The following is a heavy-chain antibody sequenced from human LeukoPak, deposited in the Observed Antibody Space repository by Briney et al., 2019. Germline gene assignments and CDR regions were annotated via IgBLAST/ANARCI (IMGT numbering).Heavy chain of an antibody. CDR2: IIPIFGTA. J-gene: IGHJ3*02. CDR1: GGTFSSYA. V-gene: IGHV1-69*13. D-gene: IGHD3-22*01. CDR3: ARDFYYDSSGHTPGI. Sequence: GASVKVSCKASGGTFSSYAISWVRQAPGQGLEWMGGIIPIFGTANYAQKFQGRVTTTADESTSTAYMELSSLRSEDTAVYYCARDFYYDSSGHTPGIWGQGTMVTVSS.